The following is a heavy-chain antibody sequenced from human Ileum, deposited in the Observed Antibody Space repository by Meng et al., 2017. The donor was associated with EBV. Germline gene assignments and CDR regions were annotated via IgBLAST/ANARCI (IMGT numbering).Heavy chain of an antibody. D-gene: IGHD1-1*01. Sequence: QNPLKEAGPALLKPAHTLTLTCSFSWFSRDTRGVAVAWIRQPPGKALEWLALIYWDDDKRYSLSLRPRLIITKDTSRNQVVLTMTNMDPVDTGTYYCAHRLMSTTSLTRYFDSWGQGTLVTVSS. CDR3: AHRLMSTTSLTRYFDS. CDR1: WFSRDTRGVA. V-gene: IGHV2-5*02. CDR2: IYWDDDK. J-gene: IGHJ4*02.